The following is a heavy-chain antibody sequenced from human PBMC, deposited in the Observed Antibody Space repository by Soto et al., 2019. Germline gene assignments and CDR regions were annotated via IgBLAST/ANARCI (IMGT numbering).Heavy chain of an antibody. CDR1: GGSISSGGYY. D-gene: IGHD1-26*01. CDR2: IYYSGST. V-gene: IGHV4-31*03. J-gene: IGHJ4*02. CDR3: ARDPFAEQDY. Sequence: SETLSLTCTVSGGSISSGGYYWSWIRQHPGKGLEWIGYIYYSGSTYYNPSLKSRVTILVDTSKNQFSLKLSSVTAADTAVYYCARDPFAEQDYWGQGTLVTVSS.